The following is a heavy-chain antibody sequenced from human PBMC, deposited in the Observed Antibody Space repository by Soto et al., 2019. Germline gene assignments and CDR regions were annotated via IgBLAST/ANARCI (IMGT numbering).Heavy chain of an antibody. CDR1: GFTFSSYS. CDR3: ARPIKGGIHDYGVAFDI. J-gene: IGHJ3*02. V-gene: IGHV3-48*01. Sequence: GESLKISCAASGFTFSSYSMNWVRQAPGKGLEWVSYISSSSSTIYYADSVKGRFTISRDNAKNSLYLQMNSLRAEDTAVYYCARPIKGGIHDYGVAFDIWGQGTMVTVSS. CDR2: ISSSSSTI. D-gene: IGHD4-17*01.